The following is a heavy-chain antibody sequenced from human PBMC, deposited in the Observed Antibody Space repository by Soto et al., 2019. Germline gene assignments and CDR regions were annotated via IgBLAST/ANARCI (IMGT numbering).Heavy chain of an antibody. J-gene: IGHJ3*01. CDR3: AKDRLNGNSVWDAFDV. V-gene: IGHV3-23*01. CDR1: GFTFRIYA. CDR2: IGTPSET. D-gene: IGHD4-17*01. Sequence: EEQLLESGGGLVQPGGSLRLSCAASGFTFRIYAMTWVRQAPGKGLEWVSTIGTPSETHYADSMKGRITISRDNSKNTVYLQMSILRAEDTATYHCAKDRLNGNSVWDAFDVWGQGTMVTVSS.